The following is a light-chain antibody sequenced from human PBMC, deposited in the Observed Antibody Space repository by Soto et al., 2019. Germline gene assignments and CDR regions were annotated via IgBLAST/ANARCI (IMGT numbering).Light chain of an antibody. CDR2: AAS. CDR1: QGIANH. J-gene: IGKJ4*01. V-gene: IGKV1-27*01. Sequence: IQMTQSPSSLSASVGDRVNITCRASQGIANHLAWYQQQPGKVPRLLLDAASTLQSGVPSRFSGSGSKREFTLTITNLQPEDVATYYCQKYDGVPLTFGGGTKVEIK. CDR3: QKYDGVPLT.